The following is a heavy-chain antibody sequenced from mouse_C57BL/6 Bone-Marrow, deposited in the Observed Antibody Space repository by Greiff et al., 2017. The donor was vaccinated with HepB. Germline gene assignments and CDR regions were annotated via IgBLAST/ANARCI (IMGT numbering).Heavy chain of an antibody. CDR3: ARQGDYYGSLFAY. J-gene: IGHJ3*01. CDR1: GFTFSSYG. CDR2: ISSGGSYT. D-gene: IGHD1-1*01. Sequence: EVMLVESGGDLVKPGGSLKLSCAASGFTFSSYGMSWVRQTPDKRLEWVATISSGGSYTYYPDSVKGRFTISRDNAKNTLYLQMSSLKSEDTAMYYCARQGDYYGSLFAYWGQGTLVTVSA. V-gene: IGHV5-6*01.